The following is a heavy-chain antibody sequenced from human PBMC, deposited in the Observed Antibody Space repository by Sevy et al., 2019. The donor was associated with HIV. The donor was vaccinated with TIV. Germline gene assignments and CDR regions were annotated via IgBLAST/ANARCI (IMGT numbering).Heavy chain of an antibody. CDR3: TRDLPPSATTVAHFDY. CDR2: ISSSGSLI. CDR1: GFTFSSFE. V-gene: IGHV3-48*03. Sequence: GGSLRLSCAASGFTFSSFEMNWVRQTPGKGLEWVSFISSSGSLINYADSVKGRFTISRDNAKNSLYLQMNSLRAEDKGVYYCTRDLPPSATTVAHFDYWGQGTLVTVSS. D-gene: IGHD4-17*01. J-gene: IGHJ4*02.